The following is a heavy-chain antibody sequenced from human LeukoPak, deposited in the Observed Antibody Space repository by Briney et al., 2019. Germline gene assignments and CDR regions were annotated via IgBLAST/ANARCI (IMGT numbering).Heavy chain of an antibody. J-gene: IGHJ4*02. Sequence: SQTLSLTCTVPVGSISSGGYYSSCIRQQARKCLGWIGYIYYSVSTYYNPSLKSQVTISVDTSKKQFSLKLRTVTDADTAVYYCARAGSDGDFWSRYLDYWGQGTLLTVSS. CDR2: IYYSVST. D-gene: IGHD3-3*01. V-gene: IGHV4-31*02. CDR3: ARAGSDGDFWSRYLDY. CDR1: VGSISSGGYY.